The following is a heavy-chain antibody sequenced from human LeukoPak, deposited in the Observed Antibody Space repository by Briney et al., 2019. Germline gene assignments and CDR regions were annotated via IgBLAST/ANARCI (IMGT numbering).Heavy chain of an antibody. Sequence: PGGSLRLSCGASGFTFSSYAMSWVRQAPGKGLEWVSAISGSGGSTYYADSVKGRFTISRDNSKNTLYLQMNSLRAEDTAVYYCASSSSWYGYYYYYGMDVWGQGTTVTVSS. CDR1: GFTFSSYA. CDR3: ASSSSWYGYYYYYGMDV. V-gene: IGHV3-23*01. D-gene: IGHD6-13*01. J-gene: IGHJ6*02. CDR2: ISGSGGST.